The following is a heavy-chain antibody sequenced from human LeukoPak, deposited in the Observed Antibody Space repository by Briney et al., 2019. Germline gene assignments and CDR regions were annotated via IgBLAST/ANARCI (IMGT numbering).Heavy chain of an antibody. D-gene: IGHD4-23*01. CDR2: IYTSGST. Sequence: SETLSLTCTVSGGSISSYYWSWIRQPAGKGLEWIGRIYTSGSTYYNLSLKSRLTISVDTSKNQFSLKVSSATAADTAVYYCARYRFGGSPRYFLDYWGQGTLVFVSS. J-gene: IGHJ4*02. V-gene: IGHV4-4*07. CDR1: GGSISSYY. CDR3: ARYRFGGSPRYFLDY.